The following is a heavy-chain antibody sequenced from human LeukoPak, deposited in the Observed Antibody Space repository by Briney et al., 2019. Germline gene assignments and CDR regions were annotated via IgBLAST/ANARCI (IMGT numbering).Heavy chain of an antibody. J-gene: IGHJ4*02. CDR2: IRYDGSNK. D-gene: IGHD3-22*01. CDR1: GFTFRNYN. V-gene: IGHV3-30*02. CDR3: ARDSTMIVVVTYYFDY. Sequence: GGSLRLSCAASGFTFRNYNMHWVRQAPGKGLELVAFIRYDGSNKYYADSVKGRFTISRDNSKNTLYLQMNSLRAEDTAVYYCARDSTMIVVVTYYFDYWGQGTLVTVSS.